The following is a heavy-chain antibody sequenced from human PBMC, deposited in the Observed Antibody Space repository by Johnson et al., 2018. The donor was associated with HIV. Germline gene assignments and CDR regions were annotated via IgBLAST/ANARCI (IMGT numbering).Heavy chain of an antibody. J-gene: IGHJ3*01. Sequence: VQLVESGGGLVQPGGSLRRSCAASGFSVSYNYMNWVRQAPGKGLERVALLYSGGATWYADSVKGRYTVSRDNSKNFLYLQMNSLRPEDTAVYYCARDGRDLVTRGSFDVWGQGTVVTVSS. CDR1: GFSVSYNY. CDR3: ARDGRDLVTRGSFDV. CDR2: LYSGGAT. V-gene: IGHV3-66*02. D-gene: IGHD5-18*01.